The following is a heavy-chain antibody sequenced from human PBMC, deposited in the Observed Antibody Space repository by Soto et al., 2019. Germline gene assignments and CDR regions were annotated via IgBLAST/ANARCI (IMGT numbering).Heavy chain of an antibody. CDR2: ISGKNGAT. CDR1: GYSFNDYG. D-gene: IGHD4-17*01. CDR3: AGYKRTTDGFDS. J-gene: IGHJ4*02. V-gene: IGHV1-18*03. Sequence: QVQLEQSGPEVKKPGASLKISCKTSGYSFNDYGVTWVRQAPGQGLEWMGWISGKNGATNYAQELQGRVTMTTDTFTKDVYLEMRSIKSGSLSSDDCAGYKRTTDGFDSWGQGTLVTVSS.